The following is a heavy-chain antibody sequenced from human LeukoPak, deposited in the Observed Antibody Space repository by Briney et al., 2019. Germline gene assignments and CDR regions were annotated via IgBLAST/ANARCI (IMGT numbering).Heavy chain of an antibody. CDR2: ISGSGTKT. CDR3: ARGRNGYNQPADY. V-gene: IGHV3-23*01. CDR1: GFTFSNYA. J-gene: IGHJ4*02. Sequence: GGSLRLSCAASGFTFSNYAMNWVRQAPGKGLEWVSAISGSGTKTYYADSVKGRFSISRDNSRNTLYLQMNSLRAEDTALYFCARGRNGYNQPADYWGQGTLVTVSS. D-gene: IGHD5-18*01.